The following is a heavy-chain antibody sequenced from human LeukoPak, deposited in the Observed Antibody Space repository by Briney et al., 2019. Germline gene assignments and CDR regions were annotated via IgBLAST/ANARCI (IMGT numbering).Heavy chain of an antibody. V-gene: IGHV4-59*01. CDR2: IYYSGST. J-gene: IGHJ4*02. Sequence: PSETLSLTCTVSGGSISSYYWSWIRQPPGKGLERIGYIYYSGSTNYNPSLKSRVTISVDTSKNQFSLKLSSVTAADTAVYYCARGTITMVRGVITWYFDYWGQGTLVTVSS. D-gene: IGHD3-10*01. CDR1: GGSISSYY. CDR3: ARGTITMVRGVITWYFDY.